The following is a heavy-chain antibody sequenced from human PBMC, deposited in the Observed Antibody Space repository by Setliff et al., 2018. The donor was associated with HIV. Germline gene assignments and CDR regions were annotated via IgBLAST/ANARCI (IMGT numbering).Heavy chain of an antibody. CDR1: GGSISSYY. D-gene: IGHD3-22*01. CDR3: VRVIGHGYSSAYHNWFDP. CDR2: INLSGST. V-gene: IGHV4-34*01. J-gene: IGHJ5*02. Sequence: SETLSLTCTVSGGSISSYYWSWIRQPPGKGLEWIGEINLSGSTNYNPSLKSRVTISVDTSKNQFSLKLSSATAADTALYYCVRVIGHGYSSAYHNWFDPWGQGTLVTVSS.